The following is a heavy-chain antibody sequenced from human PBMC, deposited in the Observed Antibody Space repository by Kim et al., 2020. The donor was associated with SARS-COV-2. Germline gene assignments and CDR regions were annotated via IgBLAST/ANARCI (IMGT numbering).Heavy chain of an antibody. D-gene: IGHD3-22*01. J-gene: IGHJ4*02. CDR1: GGSVSSDYYY. Sequence: SETLSLTCTVSGGSVSSDYYYWTWIRQPPGKGLEWIGNIYNSGSTKYNPSLESRVTITVDTSKNQFSLKLTSVTAADTAVFYCARVPFNFDSSGSSSYFDYWGQGTQVTVSS. V-gene: IGHV4-61*01. CDR2: IYNSGST. CDR3: ARVPFNFDSSGSSSYFDY.